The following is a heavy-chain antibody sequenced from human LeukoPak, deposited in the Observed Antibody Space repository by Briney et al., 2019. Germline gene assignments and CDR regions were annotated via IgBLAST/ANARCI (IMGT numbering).Heavy chain of an antibody. CDR3: ARQPLGLYFDY. Sequence: PPETLSLTCTVSGGSISSYYWSWIRQPPGKGLEWIGYIYYSGSTNYNPSLKSRVTISVDTSKNQFSLKLSSVTAADTAVYYCARQPLGLYFDYWGQGTLVTVSS. CDR1: GGSISSYY. CDR2: IYYSGST. D-gene: IGHD3-16*02. V-gene: IGHV4-59*01. J-gene: IGHJ4*02.